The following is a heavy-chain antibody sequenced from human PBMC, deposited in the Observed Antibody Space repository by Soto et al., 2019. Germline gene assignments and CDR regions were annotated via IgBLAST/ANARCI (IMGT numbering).Heavy chain of an antibody. Sequence: QGQLVESGGGVVQPGTSLRLSCEASGFIFSRYGMHWVRQAPGKGLEWVAVISYDGSNKYYAESVKGRFIISRDKSENTLYLQMNSRRAEDTAVYYCAKDLGSGKPYYYYAMDVWGQGTTVTGSS. J-gene: IGHJ6*02. CDR1: GFIFSRYG. CDR2: ISYDGSNK. D-gene: IGHD3-10*01. V-gene: IGHV3-30*18. CDR3: AKDLGSGKPYYYYAMDV.